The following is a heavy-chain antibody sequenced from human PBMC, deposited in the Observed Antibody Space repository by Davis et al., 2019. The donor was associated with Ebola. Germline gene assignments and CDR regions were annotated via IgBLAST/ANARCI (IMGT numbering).Heavy chain of an antibody. D-gene: IGHD6-13*01. V-gene: IGHV3-74*01. Sequence: HTGGSLRLSCAASGFPFSSYWMHWVRQAPGQGLVWVSRLNSDGSSTSYADSVKGRFTISRDNAKNTLYLQMNSLRAEDTAVYYCARVRSSSWYETPFDYWGQGTLVTVSS. CDR2: LNSDGSST. CDR1: GFPFSSYW. CDR3: ARVRSSSWYETPFDY. J-gene: IGHJ4*02.